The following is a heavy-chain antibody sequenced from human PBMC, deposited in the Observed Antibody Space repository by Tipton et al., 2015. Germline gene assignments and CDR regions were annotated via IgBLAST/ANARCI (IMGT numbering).Heavy chain of an antibody. Sequence: TLYLTCNVSGDSVTSGRYYWSWIRQPPGKGLEWIGYIYYRGNTKYNPSLKSRVTMSLDTSKNQFSLKLISVTAADTAVYYCASGGPYYDFWGGYYGFHPSRLQHDYWGQGSLVTVSS. J-gene: IGHJ4*02. CDR3: ASGGPYYDFWGGYYGFHPSRLQHDY. CDR2: IYYRGNT. V-gene: IGHV4-61*01. CDR1: GDSVTSGRYY. D-gene: IGHD3-3*01.